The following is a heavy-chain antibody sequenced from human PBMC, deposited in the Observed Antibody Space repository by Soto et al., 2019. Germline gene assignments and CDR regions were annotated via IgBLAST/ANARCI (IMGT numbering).Heavy chain of an antibody. CDR1: GYTFTGYY. J-gene: IGHJ4*02. Sequence: ASVKVSCKASGYTFTGYYMHWVRQAPGQGLEWMGWINPNSGGTNYAQKFQGWVTMTRDTSISTAYMELSRLRSDDTAVYYCARGFPPLSTSSLADYWGQGTLVTVSS. V-gene: IGHV1-2*04. CDR3: ARGFPPLSTSSLADY. CDR2: INPNSGGT. D-gene: IGHD2-2*01.